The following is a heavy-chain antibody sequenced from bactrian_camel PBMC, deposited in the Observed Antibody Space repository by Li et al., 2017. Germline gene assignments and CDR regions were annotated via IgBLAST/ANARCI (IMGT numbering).Heavy chain of an antibody. CDR2: ISGDSGRT. CDR1: GFSFDTYG. V-gene: IGHV3S36*01. D-gene: IGHD4*01. CDR3: AKGPGYYSEWDA. J-gene: IGHJ6*01. Sequence: VQLVESGGGLVQPGGSLRLSCAASGFSFDTYGMSWVRQAPGKGLEWVSLISGDSGRTYYADSVKGRFTISRDNAKNTVYLQMNSLKPEDTAIYYCAKGPGYYSEWDAWGQGTQVTVS.